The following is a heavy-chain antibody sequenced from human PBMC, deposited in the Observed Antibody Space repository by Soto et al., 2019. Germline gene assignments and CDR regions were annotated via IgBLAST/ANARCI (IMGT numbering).Heavy chain of an antibody. CDR2: MNPTSGRT. CDR3: VSVAGPPDY. Sequence: QVQLVQSGAEVKKPGASVKVSCKTSGYTFTQYDINWVRQAAGQGLEWMGWMNPTSGRTGYIQDFQSRVTMTSDSSISTAYLELSSLRSDDTAIYFCVSVAGPPDYWGQGTLVTVSS. V-gene: IGHV1-8*01. J-gene: IGHJ4*02. CDR1: GYTFTQYD.